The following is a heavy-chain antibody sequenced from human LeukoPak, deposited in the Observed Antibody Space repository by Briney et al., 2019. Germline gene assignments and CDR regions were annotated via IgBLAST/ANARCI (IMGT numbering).Heavy chain of an antibody. CDR1: GFTFSSYG. V-gene: IGHV3-21*01. J-gene: IGHJ4*02. CDR3: ASPWEYDSSGFLGY. D-gene: IGHD3-22*01. CDR2: ISGSSSYI. Sequence: GGSLRLSCAASGFTFSSYGMHWVRQAPGKGLEWVSSISGSSSYIYYADSVKGRFTISRDNAKNSLYLQMNSLRAEDTAVYYCASPWEYDSSGFLGYWGQGTLVTVSS.